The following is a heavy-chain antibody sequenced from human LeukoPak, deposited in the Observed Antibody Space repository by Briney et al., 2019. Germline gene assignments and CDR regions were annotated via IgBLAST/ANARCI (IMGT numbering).Heavy chain of an antibody. Sequence: SETLSLTCTVSGGSISSYYWSWIRQPPGKGLEWIGYIYYNGSTNYNPSLKSRVTISVDTSKNQFSLKLSSVTAADTAVYYCARAGILWFGELLYAFDIWGQGTMVTVSS. D-gene: IGHD3-10*01. CDR3: ARAGILWFGELLYAFDI. CDR1: GGSISSYY. J-gene: IGHJ3*02. CDR2: IYYNGST. V-gene: IGHV4-59*01.